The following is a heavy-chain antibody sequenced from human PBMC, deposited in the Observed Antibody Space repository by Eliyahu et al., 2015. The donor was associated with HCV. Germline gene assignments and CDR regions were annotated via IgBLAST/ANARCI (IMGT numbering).Heavy chain of an antibody. CDR2: INAGNGNT. CDR1: GYTFTNYA. J-gene: IGHJ4*02. D-gene: IGHD3-10*01. V-gene: IGHV1-3*01. CDR3: AVLRGVIIN. Sequence: KKPGASVKVSCKASGYTFTNYAMHWVRQAPGQRLEWMGWINAGNGNTKYSQKFQGRLTITRDTSATTAYMELSSLRSEDTAGYYCAVLRGVIINWGQGTLVTVSS.